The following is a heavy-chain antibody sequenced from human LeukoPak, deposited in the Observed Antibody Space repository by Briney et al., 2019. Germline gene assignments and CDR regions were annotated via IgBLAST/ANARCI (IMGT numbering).Heavy chain of an antibody. V-gene: IGHV3-9*01. J-gene: IGHJ4*02. Sequence: PGGSLRLSCAASGFTFHQYAIHWVRQVPGKGLEWVSGISWNSGSIGYADSVKGRFTISIDNAKNSLYLQMNSLRAEDTAVYYSARGQYRGGDCYPGPYPDWGQGTLVTVSS. D-gene: IGHD2-21*01. CDR2: ISWNSGSI. CDR1: GFTFHQYA. CDR3: ARGQYRGGDCYPGPYPD.